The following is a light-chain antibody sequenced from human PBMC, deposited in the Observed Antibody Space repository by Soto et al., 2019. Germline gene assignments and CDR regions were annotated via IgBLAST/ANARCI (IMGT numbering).Light chain of an antibody. Sequence: PEEKDTLSCSAIQIVSSTYLAWFQQKPGQAPRLLIYGASTRATGIPDRFSGSGSETAFTLIISGFEPAGCALYYCQQYAVTPPNTVGAGTKVDIK. V-gene: IGKV3-20*01. J-gene: IGKJ4*01. CDR3: QQYAVTPPNT. CDR2: GAS. CDR1: QIVSSTY.